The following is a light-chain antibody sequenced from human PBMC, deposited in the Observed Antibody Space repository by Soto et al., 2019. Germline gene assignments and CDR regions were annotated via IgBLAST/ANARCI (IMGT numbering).Light chain of an antibody. V-gene: IGKV1-5*01. CDR1: QSVSKW. CDR2: DAS. J-gene: IGKJ1*01. CDR3: QQYTSYWT. Sequence: DNQITQSPSTQSATVGARVTMTCRASQSVSKWLAWYQQKPEKDPKLLIYDASTLEDGVPSRFSGSGSGTEFTLSSSSVHTDDYATYYCQQYTSYWTFCQGTKVDIK.